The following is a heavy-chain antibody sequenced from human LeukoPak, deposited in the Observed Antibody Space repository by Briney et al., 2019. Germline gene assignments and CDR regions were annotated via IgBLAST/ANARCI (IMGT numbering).Heavy chain of an antibody. CDR2: ISSSSSYI. Sequence: GGSLRLSCAASGFTFSSYSMNWVRQAPGKGLEWVSSISSSSSYIYYADSVKGRFTISRHNSKNTLYLQMNSLRAEDTAVYYCARDQIAVAGTGYYYGMDVWGQGTTVTVSS. D-gene: IGHD6-19*01. CDR3: ARDQIAVAGTGYYYGMDV. V-gene: IGHV3-21*04. J-gene: IGHJ6*02. CDR1: GFTFSSYS.